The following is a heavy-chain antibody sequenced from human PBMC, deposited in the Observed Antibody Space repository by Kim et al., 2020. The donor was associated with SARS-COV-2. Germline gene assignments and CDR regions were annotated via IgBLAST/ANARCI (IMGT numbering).Heavy chain of an antibody. CDR2: IKSKTDGGTT. CDR1: GFTFSNAW. V-gene: IGHV3-15*01. D-gene: IGHD3-22*01. Sequence: GGSLRLSCAASGFTFSNAWMSWVRQAPGKGLEWVGRIKSKTDGGTTDYAAPVKGRFTISRDDSKNTLYLQMNSLKTEDTAVYYCTTLYYYDSSGYYSAYYYYGMDVWGQGTTVTVSS. CDR3: TTLYYYDSSGYYSAYYYYGMDV. J-gene: IGHJ6*02.